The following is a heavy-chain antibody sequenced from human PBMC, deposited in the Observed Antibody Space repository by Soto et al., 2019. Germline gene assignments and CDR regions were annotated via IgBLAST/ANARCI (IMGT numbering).Heavy chain of an antibody. Sequence: PEGSLRLSCAASGFTFSSYAMHWVRQAPGKGLEWVAVISYDGSNKYYADSVKGRFTISRDNSKNTLYLQMNSLRAEDTAVYYCARDDTAMVILRYYYYGMDVWGQGTTVTVSS. CDR3: ARDDTAMVILRYYYYGMDV. CDR1: GFTFSSYA. CDR2: ISYDGSNK. D-gene: IGHD5-18*01. J-gene: IGHJ6*02. V-gene: IGHV3-30-3*01.